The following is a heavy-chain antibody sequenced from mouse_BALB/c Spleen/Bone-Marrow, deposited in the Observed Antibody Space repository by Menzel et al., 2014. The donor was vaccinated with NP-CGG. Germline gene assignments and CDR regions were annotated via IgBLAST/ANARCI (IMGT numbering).Heavy chain of an antibody. CDR2: IYPGNGDT. V-gene: IGHV1-12*01. D-gene: IGHD2-2*01. CDR3: ARGDGYDSYYFDY. J-gene: IGHJ2*01. CDR1: GYTFTSYN. Sequence: SGAELVKPGASVKMSCKASGYTFTSYNMHWVKQTPGQGLEWIGAIYPGNGDTSYNQKFKGKATLTADKSSSTAYMQLSRLTSEDSAVYYCARGDGYDSYYFDYWGQGTTLTVSS.